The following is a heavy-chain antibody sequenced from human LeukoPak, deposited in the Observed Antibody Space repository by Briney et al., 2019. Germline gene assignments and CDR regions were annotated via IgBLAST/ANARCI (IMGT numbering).Heavy chain of an antibody. CDR2: INPNSGGT. D-gene: IGHD5-12*01. CDR1: GYTFTGYY. J-gene: IGHJ3*02. Sequence: ASVKVSCKASGYTFTGYYMHWVRQAPGQGLEWMGWINPNSGGTNYAQKFQGRVTMTRDTSINTAYMELSRLRSDDTAVYYCARGYILNDAFDIWGQGTMVTVSS. V-gene: IGHV1-2*02. CDR3: ARGYILNDAFDI.